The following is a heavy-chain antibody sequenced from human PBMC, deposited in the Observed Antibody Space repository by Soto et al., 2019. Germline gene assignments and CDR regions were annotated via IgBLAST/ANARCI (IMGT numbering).Heavy chain of an antibody. D-gene: IGHD1-7*01. CDR2: VIPIFGTA. Sequence: QVQLVQSVAEVKKPGSSVKVSCKASGGTFSSYAISWVRQAPGQGLEWMGGVIPIFGTANYAQKFQGRVKITADKSTSTAYMELSSLRSEDTAVYYCARERPHNWNYGGGFDPWGQGTLVTVSS. V-gene: IGHV1-69*06. CDR3: ARERPHNWNYGGGFDP. J-gene: IGHJ5*02. CDR1: GGTFSSYA.